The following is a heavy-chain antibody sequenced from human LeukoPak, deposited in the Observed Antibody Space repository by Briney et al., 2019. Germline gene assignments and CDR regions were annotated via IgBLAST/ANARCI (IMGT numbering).Heavy chain of an antibody. CDR3: AKDGGHSGGPTFDY. V-gene: IGHV3-30*18. J-gene: IGHJ4*02. CDR2: ISYDGSNK. D-gene: IGHD2-15*01. Sequence: GGSLRLSCAASGFTFSSYGMHWVRQAPGKGLEWVAVISYDGSNKYYADSVKGRFTISRDNSKNTLYLQMNSLRAEDTAVYYCAKDGGHSGGPTFDYWGQGTLVTVSS. CDR1: GFTFSSYG.